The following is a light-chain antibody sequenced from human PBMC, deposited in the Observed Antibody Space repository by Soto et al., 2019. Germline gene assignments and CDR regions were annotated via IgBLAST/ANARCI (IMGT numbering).Light chain of an antibody. CDR2: RNN. CDR3: AALDDSLSGVV. Sequence: QSVLTQPPSASGTPGQRVTISCSGSSSNIGSNYVYWYQQLPGTAPKLLIYRNNQRPSGVPDRCSGSKSGTSASLAISWLRSEDEADYYCAALDDSLSGVVFGGGTKLTVL. CDR1: SSNIGSNY. V-gene: IGLV1-47*01. J-gene: IGLJ2*01.